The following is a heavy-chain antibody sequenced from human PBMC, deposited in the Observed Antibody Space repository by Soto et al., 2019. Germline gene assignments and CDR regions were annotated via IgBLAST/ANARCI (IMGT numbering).Heavy chain of an antibody. V-gene: IGHV3-11*01. CDR3: ARGPDAYVWVSYHWFDP. J-gene: IGHJ5*02. D-gene: IGHD3-16*02. CDR2: ISSGGNTI. Sequence: QVQLVESGGGLVKPGGSLRLSCAASGFTFRDYYMNWIRQAPGKGLEWLSYISSGGNTIYYADSVKGRFTISRDNAKNSLYLQMSSLRADDTAVYYCARGPDAYVWVSYHWFDPWGQGTLVTVSS. CDR1: GFTFRDYY.